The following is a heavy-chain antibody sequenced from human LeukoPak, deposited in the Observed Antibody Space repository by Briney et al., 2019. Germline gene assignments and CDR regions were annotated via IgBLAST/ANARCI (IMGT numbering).Heavy chain of an antibody. CDR3: ARDRMGVRAFDY. D-gene: IGHD3-10*01. V-gene: IGHV4-4*02. J-gene: IGHJ4*02. Sequence: SGTLSLTCAVSGGSISSTNWWSWVRQPPGKGLEWIGEIYHSGSTNSNPSLKSRVTISADKSKNQFSLKLTYVTAADTAVYYCARDRMGVRAFDYWGQGTLVTVSS. CDR1: GGSISSTNW. CDR2: IYHSGST.